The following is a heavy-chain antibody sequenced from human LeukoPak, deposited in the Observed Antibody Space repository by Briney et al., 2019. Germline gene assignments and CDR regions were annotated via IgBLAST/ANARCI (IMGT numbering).Heavy chain of an antibody. V-gene: IGHV3-21*01. CDR2: ISSSSSYI. Sequence: PGGSLRLSCAASGFTFSSYSMNWVRQAPGKGLEWVSSISSSSSYIYYADSVKGRFTISRDNSKNTLYLQMNSLRAEDTAVYYCARASGWYLSYWGQGTLVTVSS. CDR3: ARASGWYLSY. D-gene: IGHD6-19*01. J-gene: IGHJ4*02. CDR1: GFTFSSYS.